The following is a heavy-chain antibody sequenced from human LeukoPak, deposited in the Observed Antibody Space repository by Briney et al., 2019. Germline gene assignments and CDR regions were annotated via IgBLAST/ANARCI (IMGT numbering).Heavy chain of an antibody. Sequence: GGSLRLSCVASGFTFSGFAMIWVRQAPGKGLQWVSAISGPSSHTYYADSVRGRFTISRDNSRNTLYLQMNSLRAEDTAVYYCAKVQNYYGSGSTFDYWGQGTLVTVSS. V-gene: IGHV3-23*01. J-gene: IGHJ4*02. CDR3: AKVQNYYGSGSTFDY. D-gene: IGHD3-10*01. CDR2: ISGPSSHT. CDR1: GFTFSGFA.